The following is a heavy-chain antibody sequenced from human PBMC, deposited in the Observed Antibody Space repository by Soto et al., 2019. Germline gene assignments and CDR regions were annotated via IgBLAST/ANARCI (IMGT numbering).Heavy chain of an antibody. V-gene: IGHV1-18*04. Sequence: ASVKVSCKTSGYSFTSYDITWVRQAPGQGLEWMGRISPHNGNTDYPQKLQDRVTMTADISTTTVYMELRSLRSDDTAVYYCAMFSRSSFDYWGQGTLVTVSS. D-gene: IGHD6-6*01. CDR1: GYSFTSYD. J-gene: IGHJ4*02. CDR2: ISPHNGNT. CDR3: AMFSRSSFDY.